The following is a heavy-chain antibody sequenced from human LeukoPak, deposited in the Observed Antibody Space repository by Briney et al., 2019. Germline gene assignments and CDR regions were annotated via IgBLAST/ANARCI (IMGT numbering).Heavy chain of an antibody. CDR2: ISGGGGSA. D-gene: IGHD6-13*01. CDR1: GFTFSSYA. J-gene: IGHJ4*02. V-gene: IGHV3-23*01. CDR3: AKDRYSSSSYFSDY. Sequence: GGSLRLSCAASGFTFSSYAMSWVRQAPGKGLEWVSAISGGGGSAYYADSVKGWFTISRDNSKNTLYLQMNGLRAEDTAVYYCAKDRYSSSSYFSDYWGQGTLVTVSS.